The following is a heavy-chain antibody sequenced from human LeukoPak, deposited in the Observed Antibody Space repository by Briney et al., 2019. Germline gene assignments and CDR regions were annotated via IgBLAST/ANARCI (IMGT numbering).Heavy chain of an antibody. CDR1: GGTFSSYA. V-gene: IGHV1-69*13. CDR3: ARAQWAYGSGSSDY. D-gene: IGHD3-10*01. CDR2: IIPIFGTA. J-gene: IGHJ4*02. Sequence: ASVKVSCKASGGTFSSYAISWVRQAPGQGLEWMGGIIPIFGTANYAQKFQGRVTITADESTSTAYMELSSLRSEDTAAYYCARAQWAYGSGSSDYWGQGTLVTVSS.